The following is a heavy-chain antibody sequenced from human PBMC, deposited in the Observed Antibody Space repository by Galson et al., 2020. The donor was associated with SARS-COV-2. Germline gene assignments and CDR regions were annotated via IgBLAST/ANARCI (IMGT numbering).Heavy chain of an antibody. CDR2: IYYSGST. J-gene: IGHJ4*02. D-gene: IGHD3-16*01. CDR1: GGYISSSSYY. CDR3: AGHFGFH. V-gene: IGHV4-39*01. Sequence: SQTLSLTCTVSGGYISSSSYYWGWIRQPPGKGLEWIGSIYYSGSTYYNPSLKSRVTISVDTSKNQFSLKLSSVTAADTAVYYCAGHFGFHWGQGTLVTVSS.